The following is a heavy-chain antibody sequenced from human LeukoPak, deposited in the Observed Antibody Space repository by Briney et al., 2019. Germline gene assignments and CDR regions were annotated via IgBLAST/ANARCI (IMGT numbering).Heavy chain of an antibody. J-gene: IGHJ6*03. V-gene: IGHV4-39*01. Sequence: SETLSLTCTVSGGSISSYYWGWIRQPPGKGLEWIGSIYYSGSTYYNPSLKSRVTISVDTSKNQFSLKLSSVTAADTAVYYCATHGDRGDYYYYMDVWGKGTTVTISS. D-gene: IGHD4-17*01. CDR1: GGSISSYY. CDR3: ATHGDRGDYYYYMDV. CDR2: IYYSGST.